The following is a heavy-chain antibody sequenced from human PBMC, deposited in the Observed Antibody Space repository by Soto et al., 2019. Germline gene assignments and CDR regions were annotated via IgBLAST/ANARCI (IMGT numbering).Heavy chain of an antibody. D-gene: IGHD5-18*01. CDR2: IYYSGST. V-gene: IGHV4-30-4*01. J-gene: IGHJ6*02. Sequence: SETLSLPCSVSGGTITRGDHFWGWVRQSPGKGLEWLGYIYYSGSTYYNPSLKGRVMMTIDTSKHQFSLNLSSVTAADTAVFYWGRGQTAIDVCGQGSTVTVSS. CDR1: GGTITRGDHF. CDR3: GRGQTAIDV.